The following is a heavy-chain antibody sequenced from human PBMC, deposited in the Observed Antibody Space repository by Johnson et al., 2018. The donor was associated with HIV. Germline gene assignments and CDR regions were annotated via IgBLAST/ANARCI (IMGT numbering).Heavy chain of an antibody. CDR2: ISYDGSNK. Sequence: QVQLVESGGGVVQPGRSLRLSCAASGFTFSSYGMHWVRQVPGKGLELVAVISYDGSNKNYTESVTGGFSISIDNSKDTLYLQMNSLRAGDTATYYWAKSPGKGNGGNSGGIDFWGQGTRVTVSS. CDR1: GFTFSSYG. D-gene: IGHD4-23*01. CDR3: AKSPGKGNGGNSGGIDF. V-gene: IGHV3-30*18. J-gene: IGHJ3*01.